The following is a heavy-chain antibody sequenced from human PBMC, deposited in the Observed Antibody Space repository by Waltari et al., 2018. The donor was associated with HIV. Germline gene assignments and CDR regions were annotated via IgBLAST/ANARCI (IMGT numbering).Heavy chain of an antibody. J-gene: IGHJ4*02. V-gene: IGHV3-53*01. D-gene: IGHD2-15*01. CDR3: ARVNSRCSGGSCQNFDY. CDR2: IYSGGST. Sequence: EVQLVESGGGLIQPGGSLRLSCAASGFTVSSNYMSWVRQAPGKGLEWVSVIYSGGSTYYADSVKGRFTISRDNSKNTLYLQMNSLRAEDTAVYYCARVNSRCSGGSCQNFDYWGQGTLVTVSS. CDR1: GFTVSSNY.